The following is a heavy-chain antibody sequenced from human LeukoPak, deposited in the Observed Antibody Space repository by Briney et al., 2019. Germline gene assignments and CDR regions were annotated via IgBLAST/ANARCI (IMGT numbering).Heavy chain of an antibody. D-gene: IGHD1-1*01. V-gene: IGHV1-2*02. Sequence: ASVKVSCKTSGYTFTGLGLYIHWVRQAPGQGLEWMGWINPRSGGTNYAQKFQGRVTMTRDTSISTAYMELSRLTSDDTAVYYCATDPTTARTTRFDYWGQGTLVTVSS. CDR3: ATDPTTARTTRFDY. CDR1: GYTFTGLGLY. CDR2: INPRSGGT. J-gene: IGHJ4*02.